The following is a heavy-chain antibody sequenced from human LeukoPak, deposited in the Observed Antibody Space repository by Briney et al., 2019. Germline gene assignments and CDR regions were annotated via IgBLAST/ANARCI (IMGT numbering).Heavy chain of an antibody. CDR3: ARLGGGEDGDAFDI. D-gene: IGHD3-16*01. Sequence: SETLSLSCTVSGYSISSGYYWGWIRQPPGKGLEWIGSIYYSGSTYYNPSLKSRVTISVDTSKNQFSLKLSSVTAADTAVYYCARLGGGEDGDAFDIGGKGTRVTVSS. CDR2: IYYSGST. V-gene: IGHV4-38-2*02. J-gene: IGHJ3*02. CDR1: GYSISSGYY.